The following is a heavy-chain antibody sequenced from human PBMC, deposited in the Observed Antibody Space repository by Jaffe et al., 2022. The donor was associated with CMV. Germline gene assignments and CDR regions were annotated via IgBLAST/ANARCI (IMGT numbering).Heavy chain of an antibody. CDR3: ARVRPGRESDTAMVLFDY. J-gene: IGHJ4*02. D-gene: IGHD5-18*01. CDR2: INHSGST. CDR1: GGSFSGYY. V-gene: IGHV4-34*01. Sequence: QVQLQQWGAGLLKPSETLSLTCAVYGGSFSGYYWSWIRQPPGKGLEWIGEINHSGSTNYNPSLKSRVTISVDTSKNQFSLKLSSVTAADTAVYYCARVRPGRESDTAMVLFDYWGQGTLVTVSS.